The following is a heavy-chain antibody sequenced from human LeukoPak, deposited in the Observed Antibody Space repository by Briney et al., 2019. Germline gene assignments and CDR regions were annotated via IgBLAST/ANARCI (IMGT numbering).Heavy chain of an antibody. CDR1: GFTFSSYG. Sequence: GSLRLSCAASGFTFSSYGMHWVRQGPGKGLDWVAFIRYDGSNKYYADSVKGRFTISSDNSKNTLYLQMNSLRAEDTAVYYCANVVTGTTSFDYWGQGTLVTVSS. CDR2: IRYDGSNK. CDR3: ANVVTGTTSFDY. D-gene: IGHD1-1*01. V-gene: IGHV3-30*02. J-gene: IGHJ4*02.